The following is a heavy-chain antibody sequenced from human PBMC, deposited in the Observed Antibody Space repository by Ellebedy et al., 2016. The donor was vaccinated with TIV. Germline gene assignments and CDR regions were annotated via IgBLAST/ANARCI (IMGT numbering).Heavy chain of an antibody. Sequence: GGSLRLXCAASGFTFSSYTMRWVRQAPGKGLEWVSDISGSGGGTYYADSVKGRFTISRDNSKNTLYLQMNSLRVEDTAVYYCARDLLHNWDEAPLFDYWGQGTLVTVSS. J-gene: IGHJ4*02. CDR2: ISGSGGGT. V-gene: IGHV3-23*01. D-gene: IGHD1-20*01. CDR1: GFTFSSYT. CDR3: ARDLLHNWDEAPLFDY.